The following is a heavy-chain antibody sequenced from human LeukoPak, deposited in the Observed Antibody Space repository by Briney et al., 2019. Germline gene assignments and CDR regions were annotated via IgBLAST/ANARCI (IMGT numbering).Heavy chain of an antibody. CDR2: IYYSGST. D-gene: IGHD4-23*01. CDR3: AREANSDYGGNSGYFQH. Sequence: SETLSLTCAVYGGSFSGYYWSWIRQHPGKGLEWIGYIYYSGSTNYNPSLKSRVTISVDTSKNQFSLKLSSVTAADTAVYYCAREANSDYGGNSGYFQHWGQGTLVTVSS. J-gene: IGHJ1*01. V-gene: IGHV4-59*01. CDR1: GGSFSGYY.